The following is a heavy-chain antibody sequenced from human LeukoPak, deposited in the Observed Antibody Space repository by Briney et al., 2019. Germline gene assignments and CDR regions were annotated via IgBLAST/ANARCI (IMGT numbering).Heavy chain of an antibody. CDR3: ARDEHSGWEPYYFDY. J-gene: IGHJ4*02. CDR2: IKQDGSEK. V-gene: IGHV3-7*01. D-gene: IGHD6-19*01. Sequence: PGGSLRLSCAASGFTFSSYWMSWVRQAPGKGLEWVANIKQDGSEKYYVDSVKGRFTISRDNAKNSLYLQMNSLRTEDTAVYYCARDEHSGWEPYYFDYWGQGTLVTVSS. CDR1: GFTFSSYW.